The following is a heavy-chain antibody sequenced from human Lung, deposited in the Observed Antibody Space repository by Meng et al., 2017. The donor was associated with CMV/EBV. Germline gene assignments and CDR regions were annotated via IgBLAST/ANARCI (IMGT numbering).Heavy chain of an antibody. D-gene: IGHD1/OR15-1a*01. CDR3: ARDRLEHHAFDM. V-gene: IGHV4-61*01. CDR2: ISYIGST. CDR1: GGSVTGSYY. J-gene: IGHJ3*02. Sequence: SDTLSLTCTVSGGSVTGSYYWNWLRQPPGKGLEWIGYISYIGSTNYNPSLKSRVTISLDTSKNQFSLKLTSVTAADTAIFYCARDRLEHHAFDMWGQGTMVXVSS.